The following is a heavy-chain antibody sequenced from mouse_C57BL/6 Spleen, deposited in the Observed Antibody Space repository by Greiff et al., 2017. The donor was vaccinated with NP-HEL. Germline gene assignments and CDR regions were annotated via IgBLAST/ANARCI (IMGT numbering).Heavy chain of an antibody. CDR3: ARDSRWFAY. Sequence: EVHLVESGGGLVKPGGSLNLSCAASGFTFSDYGMHWVRQAPEKGLEWVAYISSGRSTIYYADTVKGRFTISRDNAKNTLFLQMTSLRSEDTAMYYCARDSRWFAYWGQGTLVTVSA. CDR1: GFTFSDYG. J-gene: IGHJ3*01. D-gene: IGHD2-12*01. CDR2: ISSGRSTI. V-gene: IGHV5-17*01.